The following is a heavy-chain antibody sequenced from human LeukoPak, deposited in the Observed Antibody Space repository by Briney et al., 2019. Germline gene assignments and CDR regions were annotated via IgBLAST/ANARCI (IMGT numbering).Heavy chain of an antibody. CDR2: IWYDGSNK. D-gene: IGHD6-13*01. Sequence: PGGSLRLSCAASGFTFSSYGMHWVRQAPGEGLEWVAVIWYDGSNKYYADSVKGRFTISRDNSKNTLYLQMNSLRAEDTAVYYCARGDLRPYSSGWYASFDYWGQGTLVTVSS. J-gene: IGHJ4*02. V-gene: IGHV3-33*01. CDR1: GFTFSSYG. CDR3: ARGDLRPYSSGWYASFDY.